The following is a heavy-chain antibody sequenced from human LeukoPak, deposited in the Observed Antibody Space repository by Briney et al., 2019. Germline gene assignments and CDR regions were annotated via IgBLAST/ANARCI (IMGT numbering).Heavy chain of an antibody. D-gene: IGHD3-22*01. CDR3: ARGLRDSSGYYALGFDY. Sequence: GGSLRLSCAASGFTFSNFEMNWVRQAPGKGLEWVSAISSTGSTLYYADSVKGRFTISRDNARNSLHLQMNSLRAEDTAVYYCARGLRDSSGYYALGFDYWGQGTLVTVSS. J-gene: IGHJ4*02. V-gene: IGHV3-48*03. CDR1: GFTFSNFE. CDR2: ISSTGSTL.